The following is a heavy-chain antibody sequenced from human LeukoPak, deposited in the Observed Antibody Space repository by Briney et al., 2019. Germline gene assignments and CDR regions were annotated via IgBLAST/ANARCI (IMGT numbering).Heavy chain of an antibody. Sequence: ASVKVSCKASGYTFTSYDINWVRQATGQGLEWMGWVSPNSGNTGYAQKFQGRVTMTRDTSIRTVYMELSSLRSEDTAVYYCARGMIRGVQGPWGQGTQVTVSS. V-gene: IGHV1-8*01. J-gene: IGHJ5*02. CDR2: VSPNSGNT. CDR3: ARGMIRGVQGP. CDR1: GYTFTSYD. D-gene: IGHD3-10*01.